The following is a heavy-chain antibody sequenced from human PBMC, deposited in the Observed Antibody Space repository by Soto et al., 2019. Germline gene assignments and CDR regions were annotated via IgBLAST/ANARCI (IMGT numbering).Heavy chain of an antibody. CDR1: GFTFRSYV. CDR2: TSYDGSNK. Sequence: QVQLVESGGGVVQPGTSLRLSCVGSGFTFRSYVIHWVRQAPGKGLEWVALTSYDGSNKYYDDSVKGRFTISRDNSRNTVKLQMDNLRLEDTARYYCARGGTTGGLDVWGQGTLVSVSS. V-gene: IGHV3-30*19. CDR3: ARGGTTGGLDV. J-gene: IGHJ4*02. D-gene: IGHD3-16*01.